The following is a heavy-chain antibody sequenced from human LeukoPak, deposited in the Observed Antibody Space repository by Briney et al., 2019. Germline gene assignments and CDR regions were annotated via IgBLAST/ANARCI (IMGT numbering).Heavy chain of an antibody. CDR1: GFTFSSYE. CDR3: ARDQALRYFDWLPDYYYYYYMDV. J-gene: IGHJ6*03. V-gene: IGHV3-48*03. CDR2: ISSSGSTI. Sequence: GGSLRLSCAASGFTFSSYEMNWVRQAPGKGLEWVSYISSSGSTIYYADSVKGRFTISRDNAKNSLYLQMNSLRAEDTAVYYCARDQALRYFDWLPDYYYYYYMDVWGKGTTVTISS. D-gene: IGHD3-9*01.